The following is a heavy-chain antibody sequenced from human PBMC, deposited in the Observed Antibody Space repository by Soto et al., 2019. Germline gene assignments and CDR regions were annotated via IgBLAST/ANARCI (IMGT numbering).Heavy chain of an antibody. V-gene: IGHV3-53*02. J-gene: IGHJ6*02. D-gene: IGHD1-26*01. Sequence: EVQVLATGGGLIQPGGSLRLSCAASGFTVNSNYMSWVRQAPGEGLQWDSITNTGGTTYYADSVKGRFTVSRDNSKNTLYLQMNSLRAEDTAVYYCAKGAGFILAVWGQGTTVSVSS. CDR3: AKGAGFILAV. CDR2: TNTGGTT. CDR1: GFTVNSNY.